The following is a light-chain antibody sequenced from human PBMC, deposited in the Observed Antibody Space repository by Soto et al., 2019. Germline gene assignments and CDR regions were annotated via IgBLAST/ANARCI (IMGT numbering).Light chain of an antibody. CDR1: QSVSSY. J-gene: IGKJ4*01. V-gene: IGKV3-11*01. Sequence: EIVLTQSPATLSMSPGEGATLSCRASQSVSSYLAWYQQKPGQAPRLLIYDASNRATGIPPRFSGSGSGTDFTLTIRILEPEDFAVYYCQQRSNGLTFGGGTKVDIK. CDR3: QQRSNGLT. CDR2: DAS.